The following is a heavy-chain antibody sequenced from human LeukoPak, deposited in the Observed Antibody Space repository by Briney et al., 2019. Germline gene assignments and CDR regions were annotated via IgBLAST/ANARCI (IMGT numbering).Heavy chain of an antibody. Sequence: ASVKVSCKASGGTFSSYAISWVRQAPGQGLEWMGGIIPIFGTANYAQKFQGRVTITADKSTSTAYIELSSLRSEDTAVYYCAREAIAVRAFDPWGQGTLVTVSS. J-gene: IGHJ5*02. CDR2: IIPIFGTA. CDR3: AREAIAVRAFDP. CDR1: GGTFSSYA. D-gene: IGHD6-19*01. V-gene: IGHV1-69*06.